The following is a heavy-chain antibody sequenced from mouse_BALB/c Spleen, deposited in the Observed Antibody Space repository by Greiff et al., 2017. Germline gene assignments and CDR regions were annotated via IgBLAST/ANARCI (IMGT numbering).Heavy chain of an antibody. D-gene: IGHD3-2*02. J-gene: IGHJ2*01. V-gene: IGHV14-3*02. Sequence: EVKLVESGAELVKPGASVKLSCTASGFNIKDTYMHWVKQRPEQGLEWIGRIDPANGNTKYDPKFQGKATITADTSSNTAYLQLSSLTSEDTAVYYCAQAGTPHFDYWGQGTTLTVSS. CDR3: AQAGTPHFDY. CDR2: IDPANGNT. CDR1: GFNIKDTY.